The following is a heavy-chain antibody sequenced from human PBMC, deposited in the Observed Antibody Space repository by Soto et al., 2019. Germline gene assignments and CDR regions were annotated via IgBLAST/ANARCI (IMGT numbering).Heavy chain of an antibody. CDR1: GFTVSSNY. V-gene: IGHV3-66*01. D-gene: IGHD3-3*01. Sequence: PGGSLRLACAASGFTVSSNYMSWVRQAPGKGLEWVSVIYSGGSTYYADSVKGRFTISRDNSKNTLYLQMNSLRAEDTAVYYCARGRGKTYYDFWSGSLGYWAQRTLVTVSS. J-gene: IGHJ4*02. CDR2: IYSGGST. CDR3: ARGRGKTYYDFWSGSLGY.